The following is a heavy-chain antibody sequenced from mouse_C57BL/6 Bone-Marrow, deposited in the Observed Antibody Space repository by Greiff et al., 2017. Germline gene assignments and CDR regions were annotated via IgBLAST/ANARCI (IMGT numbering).Heavy chain of an antibody. D-gene: IGHD1-1*01. CDR1: GYAFSSYW. J-gene: IGHJ2*01. Sequence: QVQLKQSGAELVKPGASVKISCKASGYAFSSYWMNWVQQRPGKGLEWIGPIYPGDGDNNYNGKFKGKATMTADKSSSTAYMQLSSLTAEDSAVYFCASEIYYYGYVDYWGQGTTLTVSS. V-gene: IGHV1-80*01. CDR2: IYPGDGDN. CDR3: ASEIYYYGYVDY.